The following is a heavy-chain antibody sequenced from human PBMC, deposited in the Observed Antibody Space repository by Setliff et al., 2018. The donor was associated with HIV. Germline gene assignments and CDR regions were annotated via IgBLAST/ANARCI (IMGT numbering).Heavy chain of an antibody. J-gene: IGHJ3*02. CDR2: ISGSGGST. V-gene: IGHV3-23*01. CDR3: VEWFDGYDAFDI. Sequence: PGGSLRLSCAASGFTFSSYAMSWVRQAPGKGLEWVSTISGSGGSTYYADSVKGRFTISRDNSKNALYLQMNSLRAEDTAVYYCVEWFDGYDAFDIWGQGTMVTVSS. D-gene: IGHD3-3*01. CDR1: GFTFSSYA.